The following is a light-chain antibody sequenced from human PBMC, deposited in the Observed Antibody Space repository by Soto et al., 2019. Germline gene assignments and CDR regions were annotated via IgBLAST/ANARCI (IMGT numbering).Light chain of an antibody. CDR2: DAS. CDR3: QHRTNWPRT. CDR1: QSVGTF. V-gene: IGKV3-11*01. J-gene: IGKJ2*01. Sequence: EIVLTQSPATLSLSPGESATLSCRASQSVGTFLAWYQQKPGQAPRLIIYDASNRATGIPARFSGTGSGTDFALTNSSVEPEGFAVYYCQHRTNWPRTFGQGTKLDIK.